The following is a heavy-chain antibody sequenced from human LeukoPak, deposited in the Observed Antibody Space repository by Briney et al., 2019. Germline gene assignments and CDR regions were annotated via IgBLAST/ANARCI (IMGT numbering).Heavy chain of an antibody. CDR1: GATFSTYA. CDR3: ATSPTSDALGY. J-gene: IGHJ4*02. D-gene: IGHD5-12*01. CDR2: IIPIRATA. Sequence: GASVKVSCKASGATFSTYAISWVRQAPGQGLEWMGGIIPIRATANYAQKFQGRVTITADESTSTPYMELSSLRSEDTAVYYCATSPTSDALGYWGQGTLVTVSS. V-gene: IGHV1-69*01.